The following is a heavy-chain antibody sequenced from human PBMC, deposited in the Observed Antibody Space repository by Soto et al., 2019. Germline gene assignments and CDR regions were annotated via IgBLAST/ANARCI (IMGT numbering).Heavy chain of an antibody. Sequence: QLQLQESGPGLVKPSETLSLTCTVSGGSISSSTYYWGWIRQPPGKGLEWIGSIYYSGSTYYNPSPKSRVTISVDTPKNQFSLKLSSVTAADTAVYYCANSYGDYVSYWGQGTLVTVSS. CDR3: ANSYGDYVSY. D-gene: IGHD4-17*01. CDR2: IYYSGST. V-gene: IGHV4-39*01. J-gene: IGHJ4*02. CDR1: GGSISSSTYY.